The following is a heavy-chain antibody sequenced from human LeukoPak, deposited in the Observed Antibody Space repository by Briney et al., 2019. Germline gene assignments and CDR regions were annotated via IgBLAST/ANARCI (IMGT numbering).Heavy chain of an antibody. V-gene: IGHV1-69*05. J-gene: IGHJ6*03. CDR3: ARGRGYSGYDYYDSSGYSAAPYYYYYMDV. Sequence: SVKVSCKASGGTFSSYAISWVRQALGQGLEWMGRIIPIFGTANYAQKFQGRVTITTDESTSTAYMELSSLRSEDTAVYYCARGRGYSGYDYYDSSGYSAAPYYYYYMDVWGKGTTVTVSS. CDR1: GGTFSSYA. CDR2: IIPIFGTA. D-gene: IGHD3-22*01.